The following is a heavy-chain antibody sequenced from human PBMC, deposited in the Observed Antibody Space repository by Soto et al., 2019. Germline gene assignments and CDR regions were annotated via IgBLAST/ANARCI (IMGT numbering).Heavy chain of an antibody. CDR2: INHSGST. Sequence: ASETLSLTCAVYGGSFSAYYWSWIRQPPGKGLEWIGEINHSGSTNYNPSLESRVTISVDTSKNQFSLKLSSVTAADTAVYYCARANWYDLNCFDPWGQGTLVTVSS. D-gene: IGHD1-1*01. CDR3: ARANWYDLNCFDP. CDR1: GGSFSAYY. J-gene: IGHJ5*02. V-gene: IGHV4-34*01.